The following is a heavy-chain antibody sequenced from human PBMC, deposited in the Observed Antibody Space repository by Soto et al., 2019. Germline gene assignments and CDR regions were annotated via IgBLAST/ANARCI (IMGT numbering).Heavy chain of an antibody. V-gene: IGHV1-8*01. CDR1: GFTFASND. J-gene: IGHJ5*02. D-gene: IGHD3-10*01. CDR2: MNANVDAT. CDR3: AREVLVGGSLGLDP. Sequence: QVQLVQSGAEVKKPGASAKVSCKASGFTFASNDINWVRQAPGQGLQWMGWMNANVDATDSPQEFKGRVSMTCNASISTAYLELHNLKSDDSAVYYCAREVLVGGSLGLDPWGQGSLVTVSS.